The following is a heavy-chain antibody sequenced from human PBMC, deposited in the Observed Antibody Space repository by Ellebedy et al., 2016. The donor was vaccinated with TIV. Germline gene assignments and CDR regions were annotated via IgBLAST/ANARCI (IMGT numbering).Heavy chain of an antibody. CDR2: ISSGSETT. V-gene: IGHV3-48*02. D-gene: IGHD5-24*01. CDR1: GFTFSSYS. J-gene: IGHJ4*02. CDR3: ATGKWTQLEGTLEY. Sequence: GESLKISCAASGFTFSSYSMNWVRQAPGKGPEWVSYISSGSETTHYADSVKGRFIISRDDDKNSLFLQLHSLRDEDTAVYYCATGKWTQLEGTLEYWGQGALVTVSS.